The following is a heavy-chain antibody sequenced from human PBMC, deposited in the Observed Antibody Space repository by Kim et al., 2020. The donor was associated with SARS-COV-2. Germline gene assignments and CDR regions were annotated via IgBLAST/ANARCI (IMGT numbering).Heavy chain of an antibody. D-gene: IGHD3-10*01. CDR1: GGSFSGYY. CDR2: INHSGST. J-gene: IGHJ3*02. CDR3: ARVYGSGSQTDAFDI. V-gene: IGHV4-34*01. Sequence: SETLSLTCAVYGGSFSGYYWSWIRQPPGKGLEWIGEINHSGSTNYNPSLKSRVTISVDTSKNQFSLKLSSVTAADTAVYYCARVYGSGSQTDAFDIWGQGTMVTVSS.